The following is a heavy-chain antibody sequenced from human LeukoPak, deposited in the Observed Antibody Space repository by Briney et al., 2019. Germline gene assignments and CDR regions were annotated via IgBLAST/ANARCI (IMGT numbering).Heavy chain of an antibody. Sequence: PGRSLRLSCAASGFTFSSYSMNWVRQAPGKGLEWVSYISSSSSTIYYADSVKGRFTISRDNAKNSLYLQMNSLRAEDTAVYYCARDQVDTAMVTPLFDYWGQGTLVTVSS. CDR2: ISSSSSTI. D-gene: IGHD5-18*01. V-gene: IGHV3-48*01. J-gene: IGHJ4*02. CDR1: GFTFSSYS. CDR3: ARDQVDTAMVTPLFDY.